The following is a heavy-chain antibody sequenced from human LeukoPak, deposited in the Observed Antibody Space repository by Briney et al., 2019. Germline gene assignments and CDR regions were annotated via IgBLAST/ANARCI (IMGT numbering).Heavy chain of an antibody. D-gene: IGHD6-19*01. CDR2: ISAYNGNT. Sequence: ASVKVYCKASGYTFTSYGISWVRQAPGQGLEWMGWISAYNGNTNYAQKLQGRVTMTTDTSTSTAYMELRSLRSDDTAVYYCASSDSRYSSGWDAFDIWGQGTMVTVSS. CDR1: GYTFTSYG. CDR3: ASSDSRYSSGWDAFDI. V-gene: IGHV1-18*04. J-gene: IGHJ3*02.